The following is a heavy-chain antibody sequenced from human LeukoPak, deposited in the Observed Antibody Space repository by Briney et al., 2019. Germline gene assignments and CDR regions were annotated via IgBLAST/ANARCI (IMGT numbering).Heavy chain of an antibody. V-gene: IGHV3-49*04. J-gene: IGHJ4*02. Sequence: PGGSLRLSCTTSGFTFGGNAMNWVRQAPGKGLEWVGFIRSKTYGETTEYAASVKGRFSISRDDSKSIAYLQMNSLKTEDTAVYFCTTHGPAYSLGWTTTFDYWGLGTLVTVSS. D-gene: IGHD5-18*01. CDR3: TTHGPAYSLGWTTTFDY. CDR1: GFTFGGNA. CDR2: IRSKTYGETT.